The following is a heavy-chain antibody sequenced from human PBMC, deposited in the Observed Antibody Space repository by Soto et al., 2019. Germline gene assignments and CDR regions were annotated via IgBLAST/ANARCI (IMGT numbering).Heavy chain of an antibody. CDR1: GGTFSSYG. V-gene: IGHV1-18*01. Sequence: ASVKVSCKASGGTFSSYGISWVRQAPGQGLEWMGWISAYNGNTNYAQKLQGRVTMTTDTSTSTAYMELRSLRSDDTAVYYCARDIKSSSWYRDYYYGMDVWGQGTTVTVSS. CDR3: ARDIKSSSWYRDYYYGMDV. D-gene: IGHD6-13*01. CDR2: ISAYNGNT. J-gene: IGHJ6*02.